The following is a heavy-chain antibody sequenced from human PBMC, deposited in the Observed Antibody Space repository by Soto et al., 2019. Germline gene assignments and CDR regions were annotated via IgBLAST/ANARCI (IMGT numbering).Heavy chain of an antibody. V-gene: IGHV4-4*07. CDR2: IYTSGST. Sequence: SVTLSLSCTVAGGSIRSYDWSWIRQPAGKGLEWIGRIYTSGSTNYNPSLKSRVTMSVDTSKNQFSLKLSSVTAADTAVYYCARGRGKVVDAFDIWGQGTMVTVSS. CDR1: GGSIRSYD. CDR3: ARGRGKVVDAFDI. D-gene: IGHD2-21*01. J-gene: IGHJ3*02.